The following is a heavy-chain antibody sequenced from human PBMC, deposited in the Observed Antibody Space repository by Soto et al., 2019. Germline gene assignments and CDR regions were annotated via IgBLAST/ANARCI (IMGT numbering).Heavy chain of an antibody. V-gene: IGHV3-23*01. D-gene: IGHD6-13*01. CDR1: GFTFSSYA. CDR2: ISGSGGST. Sequence: EVQLLESGGGLVQPGGSLRLSCAASGFTFSSYAMSWVRQAPGKGLEWVSAISGSGGSTYYADSVKGRFTFSRDNSKNTLSLQMNSLRAEDTAVYYCARRTSSGSFDYWGQGTLVTVSS. CDR3: ARRTSSGSFDY. J-gene: IGHJ4*02.